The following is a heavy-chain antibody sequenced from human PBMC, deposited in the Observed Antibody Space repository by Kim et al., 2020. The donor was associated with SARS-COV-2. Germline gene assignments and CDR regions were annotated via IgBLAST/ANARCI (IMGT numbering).Heavy chain of an antibody. J-gene: IGHJ4*02. V-gene: IGHV1-2*02. CDR3: AVRSVGYSSGWPFDY. D-gene: IGHD6-19*01. Sequence: QKFQGRVTMTRDTSISTAYMELSRLRSDDTAVYYCAVRSVGYSSGWPFDYWGQGTLVTVSS.